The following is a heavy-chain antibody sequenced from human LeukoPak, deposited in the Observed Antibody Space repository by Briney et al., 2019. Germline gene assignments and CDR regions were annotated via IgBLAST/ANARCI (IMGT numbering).Heavy chain of an antibody. Sequence: GGSLRLSCAASGFTFTNYAMAWVRQAPGKGLEWVSGISEGVGNTYYADSVKGRFTISRDHSKNTLYLQMNSLRAEDTALYYCAKREKGTTGRFFDYWGQGTLVTVSS. CDR1: GFTFTNYA. D-gene: IGHD4-17*01. CDR3: AKREKGTTGRFFDY. CDR2: ISEGVGNT. V-gene: IGHV3-23*01. J-gene: IGHJ4*02.